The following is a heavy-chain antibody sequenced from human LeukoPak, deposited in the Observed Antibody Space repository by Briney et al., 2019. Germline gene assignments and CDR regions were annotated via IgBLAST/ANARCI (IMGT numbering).Heavy chain of an antibody. CDR3: ARDWSGGSMIYYGMDV. V-gene: IGHV3-48*04. Sequence: GGSLRLSCAASGFTFSSYWMSWVRQAPGKGLEWVSYISSSGSTIYYADSVKGRFTISRDNAKNSLYLQMNSLRAEDTAVYYCARDWSGGSMIYYGMDVWGKGTTVTVSS. J-gene: IGHJ6*04. D-gene: IGHD2-15*01. CDR2: ISSSGSTI. CDR1: GFTFSSYW.